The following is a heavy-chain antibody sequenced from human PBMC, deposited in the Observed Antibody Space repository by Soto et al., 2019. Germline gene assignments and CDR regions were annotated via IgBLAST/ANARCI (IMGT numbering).Heavy chain of an antibody. Sequence: GGSLRLSCAASGFTFSSYSMNWVRQAPGKGLEWVSSISSSSSYIYYADSVKGRFTISRDNAKNSLYLQMNSLRAEDTAVYYCARSRIAVAGTDYWGQGTLVTVS. CDR1: GFTFSSYS. D-gene: IGHD6-19*01. V-gene: IGHV3-21*01. CDR2: ISSSSSYI. CDR3: ARSRIAVAGTDY. J-gene: IGHJ4*02.